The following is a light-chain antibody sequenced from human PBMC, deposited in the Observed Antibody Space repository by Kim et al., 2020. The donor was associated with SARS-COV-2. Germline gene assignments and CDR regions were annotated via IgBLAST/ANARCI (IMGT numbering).Light chain of an antibody. CDR2: VNN. CDR3: AAWDDRVSGRV. J-gene: IGLJ3*02. CDR1: SSNIKKNY. V-gene: IGLV1-47*01. Sequence: GQRVTTSCPGSSSNIKKNYEDWNRKVPGTAPKVLIYVNNQRPSGVPDRVSGSKSGTSAALAISGLRSEDEADYYCAAWDDRVSGRVFGGGTQLTVL.